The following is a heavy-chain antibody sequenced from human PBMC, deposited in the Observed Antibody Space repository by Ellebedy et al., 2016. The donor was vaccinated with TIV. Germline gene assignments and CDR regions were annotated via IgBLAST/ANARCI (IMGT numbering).Heavy chain of an antibody. CDR2: IYYSGST. D-gene: IGHD4-11*01. J-gene: IGHJ4*02. Sequence: MPSETLSLTCTVSGGSLSSDSWSWIRQPPGKGLEWIGYIYYSGSTNYKPSLKSRVTISVDTSKNQFSLKLSSVTVADTAVYYCARGVFTVTGDRRNFDYWGQGTLVTVSS. CDR1: GGSLSSDS. V-gene: IGHV4-59*01. CDR3: ARGVFTVTGDRRNFDY.